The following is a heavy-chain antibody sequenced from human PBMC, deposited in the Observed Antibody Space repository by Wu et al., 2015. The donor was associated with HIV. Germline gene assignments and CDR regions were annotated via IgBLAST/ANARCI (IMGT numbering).Heavy chain of an antibody. J-gene: IGHJ6*02. CDR3: ARGNCGGDCSSFYYYYYGMDI. CDR1: GYTFTIYD. D-gene: IGHD2-21*02. V-gene: IGHV1-8*01. CDR2: MNPNSGNT. Sequence: QVQLVQSGAEVKKPGASVKVSCQASGYTFTIYDINWVRQAPGQGLEWMGWMNPNSGNTGYAQKFQGRVTMTRNTSIGTAYMELSSLRSEDTAVYYCARGNCGGDCSSFYYYYYGMDIVGQGPRSPSP.